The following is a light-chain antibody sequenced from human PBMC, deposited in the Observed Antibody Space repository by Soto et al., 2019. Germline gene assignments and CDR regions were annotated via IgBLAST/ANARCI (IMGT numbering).Light chain of an antibody. CDR1: QSISSW. CDR2: DAS. CDR3: QQYKSYWT. V-gene: IGKV1-5*01. Sequence: DIQMTQSPSTLSASVGDRVTITCRASQSISSWLAWYQQKPGKAPKLLIDDASSLESGVPSRFSGSGSGTEFTLTISSLQPDDFATYYCQQYKSYWTLGQGTKVDIK. J-gene: IGKJ1*01.